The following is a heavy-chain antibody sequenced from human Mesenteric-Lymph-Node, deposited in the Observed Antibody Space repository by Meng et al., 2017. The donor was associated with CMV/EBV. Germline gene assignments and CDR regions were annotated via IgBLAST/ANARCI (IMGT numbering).Heavy chain of an antibody. CDR1: GYIFNGYY. J-gene: IGHJ4*02. V-gene: IGHV1-2*02. Sequence: ASVKVSCKASGYIFNGYYIHWVRQAPGQGLEWMGWINPSSGVTNYAQNFQGRVTMTRDTSISTAYMELSRLRSDDTAVYYCASPYCSSTSCYNRDFDYWGQGTLVTSPQ. CDR2: INPSSGVT. CDR3: ASPYCSSTSCYNRDFDY. D-gene: IGHD2-2*02.